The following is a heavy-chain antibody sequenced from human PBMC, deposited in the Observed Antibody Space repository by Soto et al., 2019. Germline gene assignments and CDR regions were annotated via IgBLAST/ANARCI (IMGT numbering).Heavy chain of an antibody. V-gene: IGHV1-2*02. Sequence: ASVKVSCKASGYTFTGYYMHWVRQAPGQGLEWMGWINPNSGGTNYAQKFQGRVTMTRDTSISTAYMELSRLRSDDTAVYYCARYCSSTSCYYYFQLWGQGTLVTVSS. CDR1: GYTFTGYY. CDR3: ARYCSSTSCYYYFQL. D-gene: IGHD2-2*01. J-gene: IGHJ1*01. CDR2: INPNSGGT.